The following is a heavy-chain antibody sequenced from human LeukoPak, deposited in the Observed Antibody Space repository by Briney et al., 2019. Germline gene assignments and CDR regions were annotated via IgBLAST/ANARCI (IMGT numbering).Heavy chain of an antibody. J-gene: IGHJ5*02. D-gene: IGHD5-12*01. Sequence: WRSLRLSCAATGNTSSSNAMGWVRQAPGKGLEWVSAISPGGSPYYADSVKGRFTISRDNSKNTLYLQMNSLRAEDTAVYYCVKRELYIVATTWGQGTLVTVSS. CDR3: VKRELYIVATT. V-gene: IGHV3-23*01. CDR1: GNTSSSNA. CDR2: ISPGGSP.